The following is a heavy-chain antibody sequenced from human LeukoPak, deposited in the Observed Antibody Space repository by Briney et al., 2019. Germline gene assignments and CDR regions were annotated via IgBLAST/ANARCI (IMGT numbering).Heavy chain of an antibody. Sequence: RGTLRLSCAASEFTFSNAWMNWVSQGPGKGLEWVGRIKIKTDGCTTDYAAPVEGRFTISRDDSKNTVYLQMNSLKTEDTAVYYCTSQYFDYWGQGTLVAVSS. V-gene: IGHV3-15*01. J-gene: IGHJ4*02. CDR2: IKIKTDGCTT. CDR3: TSQYFDY. CDR1: EFTFSNAW.